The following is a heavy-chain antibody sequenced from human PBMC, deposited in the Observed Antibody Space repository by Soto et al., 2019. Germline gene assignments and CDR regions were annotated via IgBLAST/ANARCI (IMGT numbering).Heavy chain of an antibody. J-gene: IGHJ1*01. V-gene: IGHV2-5*02. CDR2: IYWDDDK. Sequence: QITLTESGPTLVKPTQTLTLTRTFSGFSLSTSGVGVGWIRQPPGKALEWLALIYWDDDKRYSPSLKSRLTITKDSSKNQVVLTLTNMHPVDTATYYGAHRGYYYDSSGYYTAAKYFQHCGQGTMVTASS. D-gene: IGHD3-22*01. CDR3: AHRGYYYDSSGYYTAAKYFQH. CDR1: GFSLSTSGVG.